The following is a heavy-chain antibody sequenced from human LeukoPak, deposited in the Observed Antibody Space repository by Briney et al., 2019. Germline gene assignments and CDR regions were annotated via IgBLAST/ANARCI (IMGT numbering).Heavy chain of an antibody. CDR1: GYTFTSYA. CDR3: AREGATDY. D-gene: IGHD1-26*01. CDR2: IIPIFGTA. J-gene: IGHJ4*02. V-gene: IGHV1-69*13. Sequence: SVKVSCKASGYTFTSYAMNWVRQAPGQGLEWMGGIIPIFGTANYAQKFQGRVTITADESTSTAYMELSSLRSEDTAVYYCAREGATDYWGQGTLVTVSS.